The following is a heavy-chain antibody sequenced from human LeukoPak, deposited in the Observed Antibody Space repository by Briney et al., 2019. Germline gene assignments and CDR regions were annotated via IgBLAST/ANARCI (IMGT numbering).Heavy chain of an antibody. Sequence: PSETLSLTCTVSGGSVSSGSYCWGWIRQPPGKGLEWIASIYYSGSTYYNSSLKSRVTISVDTSRNQFSLKLSSVTAADTALYYCASDKGYSNNYFDYWGQGTLVTVSS. CDR1: GGSVSSGSYC. D-gene: IGHD6-13*01. J-gene: IGHJ4*01. CDR2: IYYSGST. CDR3: ASDKGYSNNYFDY. V-gene: IGHV4-39*01.